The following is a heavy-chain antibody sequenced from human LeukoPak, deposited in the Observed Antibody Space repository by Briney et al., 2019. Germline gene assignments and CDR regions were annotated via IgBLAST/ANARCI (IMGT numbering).Heavy chain of an antibody. CDR1: GGSSSGYY. J-gene: IGHJ5*02. CDR3: ARGNPKNDYIWGSYRFWFDP. V-gene: IGHV4-34*01. Sequence: SETLSLTCAVYGGSSSGYYWSWIRQPPGKGLEWIGEINHSGSTNYNPSLKSRVTISVDTSKNQFSLKLSSVTAADTAVYYCARGNPKNDYIWGSYRFWFDPWGQGTLVTVSS. D-gene: IGHD3-16*02. CDR2: INHSGST.